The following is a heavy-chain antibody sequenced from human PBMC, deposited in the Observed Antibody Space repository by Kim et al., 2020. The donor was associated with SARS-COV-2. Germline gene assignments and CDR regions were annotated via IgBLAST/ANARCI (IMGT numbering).Heavy chain of an antibody. Sequence: GWSLRLSCAASGFTVSSTYMSWVRQPPGKGLEWLSVINSGGGTDYADSVKGRFTISRDTSKNTLYLQMNNVRAEDTAVYNCARAQTMVKSSNYYYGMDV. CDR3: ARAQTMVKSSNYYYGMDV. J-gene: IGHJ6*01. V-gene: IGHV3-53*01. CDR2: INSGGGT. CDR1: GFTVSSTY. D-gene: IGHD3-10*01.